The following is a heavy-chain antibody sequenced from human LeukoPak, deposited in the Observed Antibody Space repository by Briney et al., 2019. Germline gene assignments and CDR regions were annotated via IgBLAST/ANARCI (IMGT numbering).Heavy chain of an antibody. D-gene: IGHD2-21*01. V-gene: IGHV1-8*01. CDR1: GYTFTSYD. Sequence: GASVKVSCKASGYTFTSYDINWVRQATGQGLEWMGWMNPNSGNTGYAQKFQGRVTMTRNTSISTAYMELSSLRSEDTAVYYCARVWRADNDAFDIWGQGTMVTVSS. J-gene: IGHJ3*02. CDR3: ARVWRADNDAFDI. CDR2: MNPNSGNT.